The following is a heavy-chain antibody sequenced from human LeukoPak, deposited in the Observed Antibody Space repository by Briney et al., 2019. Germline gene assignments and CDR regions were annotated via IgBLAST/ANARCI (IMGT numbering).Heavy chain of an antibody. CDR3: ARSLLGYDGSAYYGSGMDV. V-gene: IGHV4-30-2*01. CDR2: IYHSGRT. Sequence: PSETLSLICAVSGASISSGGYSWTWIRQPPGKGLEWIGYIYHSGRTYYNPSLKSRVTISVDRSKNQFSLKLSSVTVADTAVYYCARSLLGYDGSAYYGSGMDVWGQGTTVTVSS. CDR1: GASISSGGYS. J-gene: IGHJ6*02. D-gene: IGHD3-22*01.